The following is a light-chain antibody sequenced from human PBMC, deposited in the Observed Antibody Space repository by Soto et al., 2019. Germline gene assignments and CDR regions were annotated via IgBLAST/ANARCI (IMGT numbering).Light chain of an antibody. CDR3: QHYNNWPLT. Sequence: EIVMTQSPATLSVSPGERASLSCRASQNIRTNLAWYQLKPGQAPRLLIYVASTRAAGIPARFSGSGSGTEFTLTIDSLQSEDFAIYYCQHYNNWPLTFGGGNRVEIK. V-gene: IGKV3-15*01. CDR1: QNIRTN. J-gene: IGKJ4*01. CDR2: VAS.